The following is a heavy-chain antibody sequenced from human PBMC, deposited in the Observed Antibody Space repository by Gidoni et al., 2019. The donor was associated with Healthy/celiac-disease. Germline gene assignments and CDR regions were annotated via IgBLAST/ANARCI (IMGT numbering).Heavy chain of an antibody. CDR1: GYTSTGYY. CDR3: ARGPPMHYYCSGTPDY. V-gene: IGHV1-2*02. J-gene: IGHJ4*02. CDR2: IKPNSVGT. D-gene: IGHD3-10*01. Sequence: QVQLVQSGAAVKKPAASVKVSCKASGYTSTGYYMQWVRQAPAQGLEWMGWIKPNSVGTNYEQKFQGRVTRTRDTSISTAYMELSRLRSDDTAVYYCARGPPMHYYCSGTPDYWGQGTLVTVSS.